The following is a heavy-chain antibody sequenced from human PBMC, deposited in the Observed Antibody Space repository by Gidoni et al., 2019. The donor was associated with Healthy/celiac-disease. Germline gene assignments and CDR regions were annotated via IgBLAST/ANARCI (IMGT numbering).Heavy chain of an antibody. Sequence: QVTLKESGPALVKPTQTLTLTYTCSGFSLSTSGMRVSWIRQPPWKALEWLARIDWDDDEFYSTSLKTRLTISKDTSKNQVVLTMTNMDPVDTATYYCARMDGYNSQDYWGQGTLVTVSS. CDR2: IDWDDDE. CDR3: ARMDGYNSQDY. V-gene: IGHV2-70*04. CDR1: GFSLSTSGMR. D-gene: IGHD5-12*01. J-gene: IGHJ4*02.